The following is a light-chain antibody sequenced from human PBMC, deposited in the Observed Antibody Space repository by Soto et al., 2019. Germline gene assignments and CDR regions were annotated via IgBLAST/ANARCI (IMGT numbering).Light chain of an antibody. Sequence: DIQMTQSPSSLSASVGDRVTITCRASQSITNYLNLYQQKPAKAPKLLIYAASSLQSGVPSRFSGSESRTDYYRSISSLEREGFATYYCQQSYSTQWTCGQGTKVEIK. CDR2: AAS. V-gene: IGKV1-39*01. CDR3: QQSYSTQWT. J-gene: IGKJ1*01. CDR1: QSITNY.